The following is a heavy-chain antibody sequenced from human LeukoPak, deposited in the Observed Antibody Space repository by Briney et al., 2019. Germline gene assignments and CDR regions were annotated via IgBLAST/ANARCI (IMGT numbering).Heavy chain of an antibody. CDR2: IYHSGST. V-gene: IGHV4-38-2*02. CDR3: TREGPPVGDTGFYDY. D-gene: IGHD3-9*01. Sequence: KPSETLSLTCTVSGYSISSGFYWGWIRQPPGKGLEWIGSIYHSGSTYYNPSLESRVTISVDTSKNQFSLKVISVTAADTAVYYCTREGPPVGDTGFYDYWGQGTLVTVSS. J-gene: IGHJ4*02. CDR1: GYSISSGFY.